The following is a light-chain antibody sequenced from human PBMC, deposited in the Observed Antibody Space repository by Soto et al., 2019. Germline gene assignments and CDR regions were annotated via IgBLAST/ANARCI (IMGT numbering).Light chain of an antibody. CDR3: QQRRQWPLT. CDR2: DAS. CDR1: QSVSSN. V-gene: IGKV3-11*01. Sequence: EIVFAQSPSTLSLSPGERATPSCRASQSVSSNLAWYQQKPGQAPRLLIYDASNRATGIPARFSGSGSETDFTLTISSLEPEDFAVYFCQQRRQWPLTFGGGTKVDI. J-gene: IGKJ4*01.